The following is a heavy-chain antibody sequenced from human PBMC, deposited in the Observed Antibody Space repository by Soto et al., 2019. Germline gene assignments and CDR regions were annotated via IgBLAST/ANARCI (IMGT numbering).Heavy chain of an antibody. Sequence: PGGSLRLSCAASGFTFDDYGMSWVRQAPGKGLEWVSGINWNGGSTGYADSVKGRFTISRDNAKNSLYLQMNSLRAEDTALYYCARASWGYGSGSSNAFDIWGQGTMVTVSS. CDR3: ARASWGYGSGSSNAFDI. CDR2: INWNGGST. V-gene: IGHV3-20*04. J-gene: IGHJ3*02. CDR1: GFTFDDYG. D-gene: IGHD3-10*01.